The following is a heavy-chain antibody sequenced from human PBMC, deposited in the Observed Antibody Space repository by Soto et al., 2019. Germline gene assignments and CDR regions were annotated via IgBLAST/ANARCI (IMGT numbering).Heavy chain of an antibody. V-gene: IGHV1-2*02. J-gene: IGHJ6*02. D-gene: IGHD6-19*01. CDR1: GYTFTGYY. CDR3: ARDRDAEVAGLVYGMDV. CDR2: INPNSGGT. Sequence: SSVKVSCKASGYTFTGYYMHWVRQAPGQGLEWMGWINPNSGGTNYAQKFQGRVTMTRDTSISTAYMELSRLRSDDTAVYYCARDRDAEVAGLVYGMDVWGQGTTVTVSS.